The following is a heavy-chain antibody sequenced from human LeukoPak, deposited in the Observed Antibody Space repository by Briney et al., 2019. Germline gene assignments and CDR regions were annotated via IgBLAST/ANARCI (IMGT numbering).Heavy chain of an antibody. CDR3: AREGKDGDYVLDY. V-gene: IGHV3-48*03. J-gene: IGHJ4*02. Sequence: GGSLRLSCAASGFTFSSYEMNWVRQAPGKGLEWVSYISSSGSTIYYADSVKGRFTISRDNAKNPLYLQMNSLRAEDTAVYYCAREGKDGDYVLDYWGQGTLVTVSS. CDR1: GFTFSSYE. D-gene: IGHD4-17*01. CDR2: ISSSGSTI.